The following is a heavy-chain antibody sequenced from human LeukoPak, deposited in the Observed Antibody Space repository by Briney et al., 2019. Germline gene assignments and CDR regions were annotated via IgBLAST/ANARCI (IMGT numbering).Heavy chain of an antibody. J-gene: IGHJ4*02. V-gene: IGHV3-30*02. Sequence: SGGYLRLSCAASGFTFSSFGMHWVRQAPGNGLEWVAFIRYDGSNKKYADAVTGRFTISRDNSKNTLYLQMSSLRAEDTAVYYCAKRRGEDYLDYWGQGTLVTVPS. CDR3: AKRRGEDYLDY. CDR1: GFTFSSFG. CDR2: IRYDGSNK. D-gene: IGHD2-21*01.